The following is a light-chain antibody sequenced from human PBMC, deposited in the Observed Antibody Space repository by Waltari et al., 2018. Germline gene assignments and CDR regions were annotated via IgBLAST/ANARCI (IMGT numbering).Light chain of an antibody. CDR3: CSYAARSTWV. CDR1: SSDVGSYNL. V-gene: IGLV2-23*01. CDR2: EGT. J-gene: IGLJ3*02. Sequence: QSALTQPASVSGSPGQSITISCPVTSSDVGSYNLVSWYQQHPGKAPKLMIYEGTKRPSGVSNRFSGSKSGNTASLTISGLQAEDEADYYCCSYAARSTWVFGGGTKLTVL.